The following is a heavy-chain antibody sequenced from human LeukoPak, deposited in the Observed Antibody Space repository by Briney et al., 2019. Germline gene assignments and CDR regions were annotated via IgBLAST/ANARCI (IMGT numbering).Heavy chain of an antibody. D-gene: IGHD5-18*01. J-gene: IGHJ4*01. CDR3: ARGPGLAMGKGYFDY. CDR1: GFTFSNYA. Sequence: PGGSLRLSCAASGFTFSNYAMHWVRQAPGKVLEWVAATSHDEGNKYYADSVKGRFTISRDNSRNTLYLEVNSLRTDDTAVYYCARGPGLAMGKGYFDYCGQEPWSPSRQ. V-gene: IGHV3-30-3*01. CDR2: TSHDEGNK.